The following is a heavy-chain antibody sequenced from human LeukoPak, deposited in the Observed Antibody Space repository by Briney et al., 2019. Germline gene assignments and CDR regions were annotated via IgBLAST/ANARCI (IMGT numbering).Heavy chain of an antibody. J-gene: IGHJ3*02. CDR1: GFTFSSYS. D-gene: IGHD3-22*01. V-gene: IGHV3-21*01. CDR3: AGYASSGRRGAFDI. CDR2: ISSSSSYI. Sequence: PGGSLRLSCAASGFTFSSYSMNWVRQAPGKGLEWVSSISSSSSYIYYADSVKGRFTISRDNAKNSLYLQMNSLRAEDTAVYYCAGYASSGRRGAFDIWGQGTMVTVSS.